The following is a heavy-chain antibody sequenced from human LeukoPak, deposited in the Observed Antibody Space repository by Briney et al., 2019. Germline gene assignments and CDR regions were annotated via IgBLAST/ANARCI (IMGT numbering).Heavy chain of an antibody. D-gene: IGHD3-10*01. V-gene: IGHV5-51*01. J-gene: IGHJ3*02. CDR1: GYNYPSYW. CDR3: ASRGGPGSIDVSDI. CDR2: IYPGDSDT. Sequence: GESLKISCKGSGYNYPSYWIGWVRQMPGKGLEWMGSIYPGDSDTRYSPSFQGQVTISADKSINTAYLQWSSLKASDTAMYYCASRGGPGSIDVSDIWGQGTMVTVSS.